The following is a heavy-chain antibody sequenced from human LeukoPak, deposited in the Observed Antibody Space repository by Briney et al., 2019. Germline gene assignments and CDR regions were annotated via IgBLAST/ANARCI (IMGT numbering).Heavy chain of an antibody. CDR1: KFTFDDYA. D-gene: IGHD3-22*01. V-gene: IGHV3-9*01. Sequence: GGSLRLSCAASKFTFDDYAMHWVRQAPGKGLEWVSGISWNSGSLGYAGSVKGRFTVSRDNAKNSLYLQMNSLRVEDTAVYYCARTRSSGYYYVGAFDIWGQGTMVTVSS. CDR2: ISWNSGSL. J-gene: IGHJ3*02. CDR3: ARTRSSGYYYVGAFDI.